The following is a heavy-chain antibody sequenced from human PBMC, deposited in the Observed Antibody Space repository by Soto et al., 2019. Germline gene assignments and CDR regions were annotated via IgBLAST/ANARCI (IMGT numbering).Heavy chain of an antibody. Sequence: PGGSLRVSCVASGLTFSAYAMTRVRQAPGRGLGWVSAITVGGDVTTYADTVRGRFTISRNNSKNTLYLQMNSLRAEDRAVYYCMRDPNGDYIGAFDSWGKGTLVSVSP. CDR2: ITVGGDVT. V-gene: IGHV3-23*01. D-gene: IGHD4-17*01. CDR3: MRDPNGDYIGAFDS. CDR1: GLTFSAYA. J-gene: IGHJ3*01.